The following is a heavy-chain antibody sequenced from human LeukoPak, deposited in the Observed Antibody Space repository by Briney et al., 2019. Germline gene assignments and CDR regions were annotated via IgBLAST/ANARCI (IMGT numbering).Heavy chain of an antibody. Sequence: PGGSLRLSCAASGFTFSSYWMSWVRQAPGKGLEWVANIKQDGSEKYYVDSVRGRFTISRDNAKNTLYLQMNSLRAEDTAVYYCAKDGRAYCGGDCPPGIDYWGQGTLVTVSS. CDR3: AKDGRAYCGGDCPPGIDY. CDR1: GFTFSSYW. CDR2: IKQDGSEK. V-gene: IGHV3-7*03. D-gene: IGHD2-21*02. J-gene: IGHJ4*02.